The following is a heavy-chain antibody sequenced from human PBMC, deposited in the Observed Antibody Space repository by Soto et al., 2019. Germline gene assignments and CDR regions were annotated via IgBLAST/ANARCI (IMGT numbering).Heavy chain of an antibody. CDR2: IIPVLRTP. D-gene: IGHD1-1*01. Sequence: QVQLVQSGAEVKKPGSSVKVSCKASGDTFSSFAISWVRQAPGQGFEWMGGIIPVLRTPDYAQKFQGRVTITAGESTTTAYLELRSLRAADTAVYYWARDNPRLQLGDNYYYALEVWGQGTTVIVSS. V-gene: IGHV1-69*12. CDR3: ARDNPRLQLGDNYYYALEV. CDR1: GDTFSSFA. J-gene: IGHJ6*02.